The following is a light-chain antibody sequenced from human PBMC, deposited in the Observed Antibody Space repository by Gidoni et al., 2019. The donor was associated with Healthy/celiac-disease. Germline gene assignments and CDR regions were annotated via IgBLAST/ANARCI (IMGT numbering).Light chain of an antibody. J-gene: IGKJ1*01. CDR2: DAS. CDR1: QSVSSY. CDR3: QQRSNWPPPT. Sequence: EIVFTQSPATLSLSPGARATLSCRASQSVSSYLAWYQQKPGQAPRLLIYDASNRATGIPARFSGSGSGTDFTLTISSLEPEDFAVYYCQQRSNWPPPTFGQGTKVEIK. V-gene: IGKV3-11*01.